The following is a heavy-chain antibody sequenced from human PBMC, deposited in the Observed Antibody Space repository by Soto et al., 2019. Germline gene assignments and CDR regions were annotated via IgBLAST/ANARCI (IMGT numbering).Heavy chain of an antibody. V-gene: IGHV3-23*01. Sequence: GGSLRLSCLASGIKFSNYAMSWVRHAPGKGLEWVSLISATGGGTYYADSVKGRFTISRDNSHNTLYLQVHSLTAEDTAVYYCAKDRRAGGTSAFYFDFWGKGAQVTASS. CDR3: AKDRRAGGTSAFYFDF. CDR2: ISATGGGT. J-gene: IGHJ4*02. D-gene: IGHD3-16*01. CDR1: GIKFSNYA.